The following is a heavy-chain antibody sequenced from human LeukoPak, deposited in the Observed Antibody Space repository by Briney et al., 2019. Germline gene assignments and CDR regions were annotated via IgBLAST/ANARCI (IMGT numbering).Heavy chain of an antibody. CDR2: ISYDGSNK. CDR1: GFTFSSYA. D-gene: IGHD3-3*01. Sequence: GGSLRLSCAASGFTFSSYAMHWVRQAPGKGLEWVAVISYDGSNKYYADSVKGRFTISRDNSKNTLYLQMNSLRAVDTAVYYCARAGTIFGVVIGMDVWGQGTTVTVSS. CDR3: ARAGTIFGVVIGMDV. V-gene: IGHV3-30-3*01. J-gene: IGHJ6*02.